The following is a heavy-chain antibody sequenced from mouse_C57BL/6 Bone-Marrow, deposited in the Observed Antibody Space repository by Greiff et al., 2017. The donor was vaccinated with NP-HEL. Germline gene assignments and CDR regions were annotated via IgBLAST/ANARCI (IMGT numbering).Heavy chain of an antibody. CDR1: YTFSRRVH. CDR2: GQGLEWIG. Sequence: VQRVESGPELARPWASVKISCQAFYTFSRRVHFAIRDTNYWMQWVKQRPGQGLEWIGAIYPGNGDTSYNQKFKGKATLTADKSSSTAYMQLSSLTSEDSAVYYCAREIYYGYDGYFDVWGTGTTVTVSS. V-gene: IGHV1-87*01. D-gene: IGHD2-2*01. CDR3: SEDSAVYYCAREIYYGYDGYFDV. J-gene: IGHJ1*03.